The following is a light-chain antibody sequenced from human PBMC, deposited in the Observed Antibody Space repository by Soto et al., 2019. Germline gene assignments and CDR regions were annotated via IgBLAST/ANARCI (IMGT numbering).Light chain of an antibody. V-gene: IGKV2-30*01. Sequence: DVVMTQSPLSLSVTLGQPASISCRSSQGLVYSDGNTFLNWFHQTPGQSPRRLIYQVSNRDSAVPDRFSGSGSNTDYTLTISGVEAEDDGIYYCVLGRHWPSTFGQGTKVEI. CDR1: QGLVYSDGNTF. CDR2: QVS. CDR3: VLGRHWPST. J-gene: IGKJ1*01.